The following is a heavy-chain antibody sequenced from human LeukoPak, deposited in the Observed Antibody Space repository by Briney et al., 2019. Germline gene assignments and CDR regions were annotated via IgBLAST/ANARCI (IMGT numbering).Heavy chain of an antibody. CDR2: IQEDGRET. V-gene: IGHV3-7*01. J-gene: IGHJ6*03. D-gene: IGHD6-13*01. Sequence: PGGSLRLSCVVSGFTLSRYPMSWVRQAPRKGLEWVANIQEDGRETNYVDSVKGRFTISRDNSKNTLYLQMDSLRAEDTAVYYCARSQQLDHYYYYYMDVWGKGTTVTVSS. CDR1: GFTLSRYP. CDR3: ARSQQLDHYYYYYMDV.